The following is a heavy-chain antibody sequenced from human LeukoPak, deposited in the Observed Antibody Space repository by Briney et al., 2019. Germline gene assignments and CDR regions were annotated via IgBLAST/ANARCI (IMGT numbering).Heavy chain of an antibody. Sequence: GGSLRLSCAASGFTFSSYGMHWVRQAPGKGLEWVAFIRYDGSNKYYADSVKGRFTISRDNPKNTLYLQMNSLRAEDTAVYYCAEASGSYGSDAFDIWGQGTMVTVSS. CDR1: GFTFSSYG. CDR3: AEASGSYGSDAFDI. V-gene: IGHV3-30*02. J-gene: IGHJ3*02. CDR2: IRYDGSNK. D-gene: IGHD1-26*01.